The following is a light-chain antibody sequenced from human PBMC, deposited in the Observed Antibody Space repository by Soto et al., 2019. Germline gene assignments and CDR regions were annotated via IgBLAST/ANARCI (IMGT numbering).Light chain of an antibody. CDR2: DTS. V-gene: IGKV3-11*01. CDR3: QQRSNRLLT. J-gene: IGKJ4*01. Sequence: EIVLTQSPATLSLSPGERATLSCRASQSVRSFLAWYQQKPGQAPRLLIYDTSNRATDIPARFSGSGSGTDFTLTISSLEPEDFAVYYCQQRSNRLLTCGGGTKVEIK. CDR1: QSVRSF.